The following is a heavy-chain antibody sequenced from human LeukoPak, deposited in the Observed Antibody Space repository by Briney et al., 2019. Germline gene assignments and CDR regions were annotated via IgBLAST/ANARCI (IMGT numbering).Heavy chain of an antibody. CDR3: ASGGKDRYYYGSGSFPNDY. Sequence: SETLSLTCAVYGGSFSGYYWSWIRRPARKRLEWIGEINHSGSTNYNPSLKSRVTISVDTSKNQFSLKLSSVTAADTAVYYCASGGKDRYYYGSGSFPNDYWGQGTLVTVSS. J-gene: IGHJ4*02. V-gene: IGHV4-34*01. D-gene: IGHD3-10*01. CDR2: INHSGST. CDR1: GGSFSGYY.